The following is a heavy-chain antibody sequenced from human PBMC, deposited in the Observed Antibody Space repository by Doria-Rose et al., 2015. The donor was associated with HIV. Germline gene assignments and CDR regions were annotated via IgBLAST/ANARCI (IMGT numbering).Heavy chain of an antibody. CDR2: INHSGST. D-gene: IGHD1-1*01. V-gene: IGHV4-34*01. J-gene: IGHJ6*02. CDR1: GGSFSGYY. CDR3: ARGLLRGGWDDVDYYYGMDV. Sequence: QVQLQQWGAGLVKPSETLSLTCAVFGGSFSGYYRSWIRQPPGKGLEWIGEINHSGSTNYKTSPKSRVTISLDTSKNLFSADTAVYYCARGLLRGGWDDVDYYYGMDVWGQGTTVTVSS.